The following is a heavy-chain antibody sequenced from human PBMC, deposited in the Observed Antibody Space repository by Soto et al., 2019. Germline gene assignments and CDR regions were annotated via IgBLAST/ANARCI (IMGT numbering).Heavy chain of an antibody. CDR1: GYTFTSYG. D-gene: IGHD3-22*01. Sequence: ASVKVSCKASGYTFTSYGISWVRQAPGHGLERRGWISAYNGNTNYGQKLQGRLTMTTDTSTSTAYMELRSLRSVDTSVFFFNDTANTEIYTSFPTRRSSDL. J-gene: IGHJ2*01. CDR2: ISAYNGNT. CDR3: NDTANTEIYTSFPTRRSSDL. V-gene: IGHV1-18*01.